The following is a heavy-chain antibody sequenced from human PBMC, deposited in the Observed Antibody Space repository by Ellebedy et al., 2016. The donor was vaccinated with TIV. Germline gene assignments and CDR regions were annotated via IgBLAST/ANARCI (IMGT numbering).Heavy chain of an antibody. CDR2: ISGSGGST. V-gene: IGHV3-23*01. D-gene: IGHD4-17*01. CDR1: GFTFSSYA. J-gene: IGHJ4*02. Sequence: GESLKISCAASGFTFSSYAMSWVRQAPGKGLEWVSAISGSGGSTYYADSVKGRFTISRDNSKNTLYLQMNSLRAEDTAVYYCAKRHYGDYEYYFDYWGQGTLVTVSS. CDR3: AKRHYGDYEYYFDY.